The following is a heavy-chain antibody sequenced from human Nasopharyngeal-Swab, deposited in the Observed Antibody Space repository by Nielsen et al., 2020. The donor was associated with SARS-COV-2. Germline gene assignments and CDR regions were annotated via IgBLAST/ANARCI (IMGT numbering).Heavy chain of an antibody. D-gene: IGHD5-18*01. CDR3: ARGNSYGYDY. V-gene: IGHV1-2*06. CDR1: GCSFTGYY. J-gene: IGHJ4*02. Sequence: ASVQASWKASGCSFTGYYMHWERQGPGQGLEWMGRINSNSGDTKYAQKFQGRVTMTRDTSISTANMELRSLRSDDSAVYYCARGNSYGYDYWGQGILVTVSS. CDR2: INSNSGDT.